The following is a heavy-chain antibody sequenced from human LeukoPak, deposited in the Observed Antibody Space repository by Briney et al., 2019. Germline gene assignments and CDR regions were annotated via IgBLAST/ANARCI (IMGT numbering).Heavy chain of an antibody. Sequence: ASVKVSCKASGYTFTSYAMNWVRQAPGQGLEWMGWINTNTGNPTYAQGFTGRFVFSLDASVSTAYLQISNLKAEDTAVYYCARYDGRFGGARVFDPWGQGTLVTVSS. CDR1: GYTFTSYA. V-gene: IGHV7-4-1*02. CDR3: ARYDGRFGGARVFDP. D-gene: IGHD3-10*01. CDR2: INTNTGNP. J-gene: IGHJ5*02.